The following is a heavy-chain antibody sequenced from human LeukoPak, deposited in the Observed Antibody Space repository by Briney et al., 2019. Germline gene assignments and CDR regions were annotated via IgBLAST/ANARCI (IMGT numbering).Heavy chain of an antibody. Sequence: GGSLRLSCAASGFAFKNAWMTWVPQAPGKGLEWVGRITTNSEGGTTAYAAPVRGRFTISRDDSKRTLFLQMNNVKTEDTAVYYCSEMSAYWGQGTLVTVSS. D-gene: IGHD5-24*01. CDR2: ITTNSEGGTT. V-gene: IGHV3-15*01. CDR1: GFAFKNAW. J-gene: IGHJ4*02. CDR3: SEMSAY.